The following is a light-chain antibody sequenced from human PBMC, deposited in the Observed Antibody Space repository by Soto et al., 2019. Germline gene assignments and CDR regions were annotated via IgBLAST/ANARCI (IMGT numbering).Light chain of an antibody. Sequence: IVLTQSPGKLCFSPGERVTLSSRASQSVTTRLAWYQHKPGQANRLLMSGASSRASGVPVRFSGSGSGTDFTLTISRLEPEDFALYYCQQYGGSPITFGLGTRLEIK. V-gene: IGKV3-20*01. CDR1: QSVTTR. J-gene: IGKJ5*01. CDR3: QQYGGSPIT. CDR2: GAS.